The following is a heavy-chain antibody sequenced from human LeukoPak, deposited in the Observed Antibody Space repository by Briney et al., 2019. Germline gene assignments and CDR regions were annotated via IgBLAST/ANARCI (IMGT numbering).Heavy chain of an antibody. D-gene: IGHD1-1*01. J-gene: IGHJ3*02. CDR2: ISSSGVTT. V-gene: IGHV3-23*01. Sequence: LPGGSLRLSCAASGFTFSSYAMNWVRQAPGKGLEWVSGISSSGVTTHYADSVKGRLTISRDNSKSTLYLQMNGLRAEDTAIFYCAKSLFTSATGTGRAFHIWGQGTRVTVSS. CDR1: GFTFSSYA. CDR3: AKSLFTSATGTGRAFHI.